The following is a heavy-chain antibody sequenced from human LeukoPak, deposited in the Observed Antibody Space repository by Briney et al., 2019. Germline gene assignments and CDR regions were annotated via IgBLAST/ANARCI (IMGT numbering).Heavy chain of an antibody. CDR3: ARGGWGITAMAYDAFDI. Sequence: PGGSLRLSCAASGFTFSSYWMSWVRQAPGKGLEWVANIKQDGSEKYYVDSVKGRFTISRDNSKNTLYLQMNSLRAEDTAVYYCARGGWGITAMAYDAFDIWGQGTMVTVSS. J-gene: IGHJ3*02. CDR2: IKQDGSEK. V-gene: IGHV3-7*01. CDR1: GFTFSSYW. D-gene: IGHD3-16*01.